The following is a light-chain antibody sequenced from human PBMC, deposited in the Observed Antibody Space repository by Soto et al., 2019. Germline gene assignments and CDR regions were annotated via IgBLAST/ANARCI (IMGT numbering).Light chain of an antibody. CDR3: QQRSNWPYT. Sequence: EIVLTQSPATLSLSPGERATFSCRASQSVSNYLAWYQQKPGQAPRLLIFDASNRATGIPARFSGSGSGTDFTLTISSLEPEDCAVYYCQQRSNWPYTFGQGTNLEIK. V-gene: IGKV3-11*01. CDR2: DAS. J-gene: IGKJ2*01. CDR1: QSVSNY.